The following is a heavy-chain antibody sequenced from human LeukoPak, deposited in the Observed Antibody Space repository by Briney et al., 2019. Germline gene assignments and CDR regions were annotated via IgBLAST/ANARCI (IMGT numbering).Heavy chain of an antibody. CDR2: IYTSGST. V-gene: IGHV4-4*07. Sequence: SETLSLTCTVSGGSISSYFWNWIRQPAGKGLEWIGRIYTSGSTNYNPSLKSRVTMSVDTSKNQFSLKLSSVTAADTAVYYCARGYTYSGYFYFDYWGQGTLVTVSS. CDR1: GGSISSYF. D-gene: IGHD5-12*01. J-gene: IGHJ4*02. CDR3: ARGYTYSGYFYFDY.